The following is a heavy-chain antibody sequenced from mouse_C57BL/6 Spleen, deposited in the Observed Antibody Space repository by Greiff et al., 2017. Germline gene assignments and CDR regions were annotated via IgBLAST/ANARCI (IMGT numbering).Heavy chain of an antibody. D-gene: IGHD1-1*01. CDR2: INPNNGGT. CDR1: GYTFTSYW. Sequence: QVQLQQPGTELVKPGASVKLSCKASGYTFTSYWMHWVKQRPGQGLEWIGYINPNNGGTSYNQKFKGKDTLTVNKSSSTAYMELRSLTSEDSAVYYCARSITTVVDYYYAMDYWGQGTSVTVSS. J-gene: IGHJ4*01. V-gene: IGHV1-53*01. CDR3: ARSITTVVDYYYAMDY.